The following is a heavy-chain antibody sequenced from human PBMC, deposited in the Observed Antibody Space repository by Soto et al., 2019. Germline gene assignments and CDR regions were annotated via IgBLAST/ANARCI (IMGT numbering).Heavy chain of an antibody. Sequence: GGSLRLSCTASGFTFTSNSMNWVRQAPGKGLEWISYITSSSSTIYYAASVKGRFTISRDNAKNSLYLQMNSLRDEDTAVYYCARGRVGTAYFDWWGQGALVTVSS. D-gene: IGHD2-21*02. CDR3: ARGRVGTAYFDW. CDR1: GFTFTSNS. CDR2: ITSSSSTI. J-gene: IGHJ4*02. V-gene: IGHV3-48*02.